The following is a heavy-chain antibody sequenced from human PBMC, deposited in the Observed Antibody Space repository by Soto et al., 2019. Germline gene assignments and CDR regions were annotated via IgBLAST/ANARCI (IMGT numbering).Heavy chain of an antibody. CDR1: GGSISSSSYY. CDR3: ARRIAAAANTGSAP. D-gene: IGHD6-13*01. Sequence: PSETLSLTCTVSGGSISSSSYYWGWIRQPPGKGLEWSGSIYYSGSTYYNPSLKSRVTISVDTSKNQFSLKLSSVTAADTAGYYCARRIAAAANTGSAPGGQETLVPAS. CDR2: IYYSGST. V-gene: IGHV4-39*01. J-gene: IGHJ5*02.